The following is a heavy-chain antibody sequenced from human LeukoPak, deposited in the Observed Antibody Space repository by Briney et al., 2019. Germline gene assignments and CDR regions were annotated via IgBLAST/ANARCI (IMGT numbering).Heavy chain of an antibody. Sequence: SETLSLTCTVSGGSTSSGDYYWSWIRQPPGKGLEWIGYIYYSGSTYYNPSLKSRVTISVDTSKNQFSLKLSSVTAADTAVYYCARGYSYGYGHYGMDVWGQGTTVTVSS. V-gene: IGHV4-30-4*01. CDR1: GGSTSSGDYY. D-gene: IGHD5-18*01. J-gene: IGHJ6*02. CDR2: IYYSGST. CDR3: ARGYSYGYGHYGMDV.